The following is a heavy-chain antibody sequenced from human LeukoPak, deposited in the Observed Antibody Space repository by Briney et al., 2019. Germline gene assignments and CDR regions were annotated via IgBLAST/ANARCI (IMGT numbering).Heavy chain of an antibody. D-gene: IGHD1-26*01. Sequence: ASVKVSSKASVYTFTIYDINWVRQATGQGLEWMGWMNPNSGNTGYAQKFQGRVTMTRNTSISTAYMELSSLRSEDTAVYYCARVRVGATGFADYWGQGTLVTVSS. J-gene: IGHJ4*02. CDR1: VYTFTIYD. CDR3: ARVRVGATGFADY. CDR2: MNPNSGNT. V-gene: IGHV1-8*01.